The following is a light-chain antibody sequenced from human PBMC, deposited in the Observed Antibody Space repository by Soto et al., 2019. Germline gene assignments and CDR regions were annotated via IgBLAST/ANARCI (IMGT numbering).Light chain of an antibody. CDR3: QSYDDSIAI. J-gene: IGLJ2*01. CDR2: EVR. V-gene: IGLV2-8*01. CDR1: SSDVGGYNY. Sequence: QSALTQPPSASGSLGQSVTISCTGTSSDVGGYNYVSWYQQHPGKAPKLIIYEVRERPSGVPDRFSGSKSGNTASLTVSGLQAEDEADYYCQSYDDSIAIFGGGTQLTVL.